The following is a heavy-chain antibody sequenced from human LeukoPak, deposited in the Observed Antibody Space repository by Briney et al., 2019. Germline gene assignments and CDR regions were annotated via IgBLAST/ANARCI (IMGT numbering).Heavy chain of an antibody. CDR3: ASAVLYYYASSGSYDY. Sequence: PSETLSLTCAVYGGSFSGYYWSWIRQPPGNGLEWIGEINHSGSTNYNPSLKSRVTISVDTSKNQFSLKLSSVTAADTAVYYCASAVLYYYASSGSYDYWGQGTLVTVSS. CDR2: INHSGST. CDR1: GGSFSGYY. V-gene: IGHV4-34*01. D-gene: IGHD3-22*01. J-gene: IGHJ4*02.